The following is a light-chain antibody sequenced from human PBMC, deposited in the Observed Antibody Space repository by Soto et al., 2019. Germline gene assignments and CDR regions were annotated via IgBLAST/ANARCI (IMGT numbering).Light chain of an antibody. CDR2: EVS. CDR3: SSYTSRSTRHVV. CDR1: SSDVGGYNY. J-gene: IGLJ2*01. Sequence: QSALTQPASVSGSPGQSITISCTGTSSDVGGYNYVSWYQQHPGKAPKLIIYEVSNRPSGVSNRFSGSKSGNTASLTISGLQAEDEADYYCSSYTSRSTRHVVFGGGTKLTVL. V-gene: IGLV2-14*01.